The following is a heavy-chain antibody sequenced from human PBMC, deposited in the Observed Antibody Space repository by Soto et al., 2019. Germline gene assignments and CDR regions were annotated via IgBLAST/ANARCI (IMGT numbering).Heavy chain of an antibody. D-gene: IGHD4-17*01. CDR1: GGSISSNGYY. CDR3: ASRTAVTTGGYFDF. J-gene: IGHJ4*02. Sequence: QVQLQESGPGLVKPSQTLSLTCTVSGGSISSNGYYWSWIRQYPGKGLEWIGYIYYSGTTYYNPSLTSRVPISLDRSKNQFSLKLTSVTAADTAVYYCASRTAVTTGGYFDFWGQGTLVTVSS. CDR2: IYYSGTT. V-gene: IGHV4-31*03.